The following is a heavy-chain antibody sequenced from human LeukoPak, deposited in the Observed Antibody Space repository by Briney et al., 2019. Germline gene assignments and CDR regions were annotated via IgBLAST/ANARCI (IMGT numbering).Heavy chain of an antibody. Sequence: GGSLRLSCAASGFTFSNYAVSWVRQAPGKGLEWVSAISGRGIATYYADSVKGHFTISRDNSKNTLYLQMNSLGAEDTAVYYCAKDSRGYNVPIDYWGQGTLVTVSS. V-gene: IGHV3-23*01. CDR3: AKDSRGYNVPIDY. D-gene: IGHD3-22*01. CDR2: ISGRGIAT. CDR1: GFTFSNYA. J-gene: IGHJ4*02.